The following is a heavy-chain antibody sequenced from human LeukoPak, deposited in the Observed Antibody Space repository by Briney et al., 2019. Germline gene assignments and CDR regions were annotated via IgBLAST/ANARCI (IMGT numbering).Heavy chain of an antibody. CDR2: ISSSRSTI. CDR3: ARDISTS. J-gene: IGHJ5*02. Sequence: PGGSLRLSCSASGFTFRDYHMNWVRQAPGKGLEWIAYISSSRSTIYYADSVKGRFTISRDNAKNSLYLQMNSLRAEDTAVYCCARDISTSWGQGTLVTVSS. D-gene: IGHD2/OR15-2a*01. V-gene: IGHV3-48*01. CDR1: GFTFRDYH.